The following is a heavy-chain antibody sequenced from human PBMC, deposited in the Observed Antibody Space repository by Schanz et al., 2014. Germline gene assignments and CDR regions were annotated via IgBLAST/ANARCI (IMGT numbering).Heavy chain of an antibody. D-gene: IGHD5-18*01. CDR1: GYTFTSYS. CDR2: INLSGGST. V-gene: IGHV1-46*01. CDR3: ARGPSQGYSYGHNIGAYYYGMDV. Sequence: QVQLVQSGPEVEKPGASVKVSCKASGYTFTSYSMHWVRQAPGQGLEWMGIINLSGGSTNNAQKFQGRLTMTRDTSTSTVYMELSSLRSEDTAVYYCARGPSQGYSYGHNIGAYYYGMDVWGQGTTVTVSS. J-gene: IGHJ6*02.